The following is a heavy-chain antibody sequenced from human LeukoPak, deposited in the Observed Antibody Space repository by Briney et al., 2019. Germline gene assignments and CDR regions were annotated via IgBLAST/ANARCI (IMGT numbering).Heavy chain of an antibody. CDR2: IYYSGST. D-gene: IGHD2-2*01. V-gene: IGHV4-39*07. CDR1: GGSISSSSYY. Sequence: SETLSLTCTVSGGSISSSSYYWGWIRQPPGKGLEWIGTIYYSGSTNYNPSLKSRVTISVDTSKNQFSLKLSSVTAADTAVYYCARDRTGYCSSTSCYWGYYYYYGMDVWGQGTTVTVSS. CDR3: ARDRTGYCSSTSCYWGYYYYYGMDV. J-gene: IGHJ6*02.